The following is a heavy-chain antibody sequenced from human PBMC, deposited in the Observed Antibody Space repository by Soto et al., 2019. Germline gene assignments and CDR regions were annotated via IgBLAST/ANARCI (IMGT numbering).Heavy chain of an antibody. Sequence: PGGSLSLSCAAAGCTFTRYSMNWVRPAPGKGLEWVSSISSTTNYIYYGDSMKGRFTISRDNAKNSLYLEMNSLRAEDTAVYYCARESEDLTSNFDYWGQGTLVT. CDR3: ARESEDLTSNFDY. V-gene: IGHV3-21*06. CDR2: ISSTTNYI. CDR1: GCTFTRYS. J-gene: IGHJ4*02.